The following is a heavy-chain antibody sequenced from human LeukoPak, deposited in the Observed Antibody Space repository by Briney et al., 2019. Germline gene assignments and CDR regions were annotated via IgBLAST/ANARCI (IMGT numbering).Heavy chain of an antibody. J-gene: IGHJ4*02. V-gene: IGHV4-34*01. D-gene: IGHD2-21*02. Sequence: SETLSLTCAVYGGSFSGYYWSWIRQPPGKGLEWIGEINHSGSTNYNPSLKSRVTISVDTSKNQFSLKLSSVTAADTAVYYCARKERGLVYCGGDCYVHFDYWGQGTLVTVSS. CDR1: GGSFSGYY. CDR3: ARKERGLVYCGGDCYVHFDY. CDR2: INHSGST.